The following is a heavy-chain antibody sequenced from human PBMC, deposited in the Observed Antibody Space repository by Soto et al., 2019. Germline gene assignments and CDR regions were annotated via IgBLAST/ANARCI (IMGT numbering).Heavy chain of an antibody. CDR3: ASHPTSITVAAHAPYDY. J-gene: IGHJ4*02. V-gene: IGHV4-39*07. Sequence: PSETLSLTCTVSGGSISSSSYYWGWIRQPPGKGLEWIGSIYYSGYTYYNPSLKSRVTMSVDTSKNQFSLKLSSVTAADTAVYYCASHPTSITVAAHAPYDYWGQGTLVTVSS. D-gene: IGHD6-19*01. CDR2: IYYSGYT. CDR1: GGSISSSSYY.